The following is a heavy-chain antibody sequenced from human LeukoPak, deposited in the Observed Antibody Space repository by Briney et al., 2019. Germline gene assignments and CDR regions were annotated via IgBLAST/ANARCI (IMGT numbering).Heavy chain of an antibody. CDR3: ARGSGWFDY. V-gene: IGHV3-53*01. D-gene: IGHD6-19*01. CDR1: GFTVSNTF. J-gene: IGHJ4*02. CDR2: IYSVGTT. Sequence: GGSLRLSCAASGFTVSNTFMSWVRQAPGKGLEWVSVIYSVGTTYYADSVKGRFTISRDNSKNTLYLQMNGLRAEDTAVYYCARGSGWFDYWGQGTLVTVSS.